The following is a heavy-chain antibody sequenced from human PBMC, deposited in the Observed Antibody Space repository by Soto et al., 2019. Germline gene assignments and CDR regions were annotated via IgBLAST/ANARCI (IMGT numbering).Heavy chain of an antibody. CDR1: GGSISSGGYS. CDR3: ASYGVLTGYYTGWFDP. CDR2: IYHSGST. Sequence: SETLSLTCAVSGGSISSGGYSWSWIRQPPGKGLEWIGYIYHSGSTYYNPSLKSRVTISVDTSKNQFSLKLSSVTAADTAVYYCASYGVLTGYYTGWFDPWGQGTLVTVSS. D-gene: IGHD3-9*01. J-gene: IGHJ5*02. V-gene: IGHV4-30-2*01.